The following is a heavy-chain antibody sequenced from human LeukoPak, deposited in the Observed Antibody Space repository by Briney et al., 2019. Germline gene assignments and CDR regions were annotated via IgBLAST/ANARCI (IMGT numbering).Heavy chain of an antibody. D-gene: IGHD3-10*01. CDR2: IYYSGST. Sequence: PSETLSLTCTVSGGSISSSSYYWGWIRQPPGKGLEWIGSIYYSGSTYYHPSLKSRVTISVDTSKNQFSLKLSSVTAADTAVYYCARLRRFGPSGGWFDPWGQGTLVTVSS. CDR3: ARLRRFGPSGGWFDP. V-gene: IGHV4-39*07. CDR1: GGSISSSSYY. J-gene: IGHJ5*02.